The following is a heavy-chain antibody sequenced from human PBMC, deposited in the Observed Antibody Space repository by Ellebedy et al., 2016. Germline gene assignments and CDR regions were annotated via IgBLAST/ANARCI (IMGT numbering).Heavy chain of an antibody. CDR2: IIPIFGTA. CDR1: GYTFTSYD. Sequence: SVKVSCXASGYTFTSYDINWVRQATGQGLEWMGGIIPIFGTANYAQKFQGRVTITADESTSTAYMELSSLRSEDTAVYYCARGGRGPDLDYYYMDVWGKGTTVTVSS. CDR3: ARGGRGPDLDYYYMDV. D-gene: IGHD1-14*01. V-gene: IGHV1-69*13. J-gene: IGHJ6*03.